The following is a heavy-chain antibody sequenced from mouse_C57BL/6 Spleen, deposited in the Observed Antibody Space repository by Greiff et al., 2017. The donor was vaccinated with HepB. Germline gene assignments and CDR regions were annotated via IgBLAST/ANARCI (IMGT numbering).Heavy chain of an antibody. D-gene: IGHD1-1*01. V-gene: IGHV5-4*01. Sequence: EVHLVESGGGLVKPGGSLKLSCAASGFTFSSYAMSWVRQTPEKRLEWVATISDGGSYTYYPDNVKGRFTISRDNAKNNLYLQMSHLKSEDTAMYYCARDQDGRNDYWGQGTTLTFSS. CDR1: GFTFSSYA. CDR3: ARDQDGRNDY. J-gene: IGHJ2*01. CDR2: ISDGGSYT.